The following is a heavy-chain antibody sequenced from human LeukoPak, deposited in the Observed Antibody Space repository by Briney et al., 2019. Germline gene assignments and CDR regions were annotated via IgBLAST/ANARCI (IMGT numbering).Heavy chain of an antibody. J-gene: IGHJ4*02. CDR3: ASEHSGNYDRPFDY. CDR1: GFTFSSYS. V-gene: IGHV3-21*01. D-gene: IGHD1-26*01. CDR2: ISSSSSYI. Sequence: GGSLRLSCAASGFTFSSYSMNWVRQAPGKGLEWVSSISSSSSYIYYADSVKGRFTISRDNAKNSLYLQMNSLRAEDTAVYYCASEHSGNYDRPFDYWGQGTLVTVSS.